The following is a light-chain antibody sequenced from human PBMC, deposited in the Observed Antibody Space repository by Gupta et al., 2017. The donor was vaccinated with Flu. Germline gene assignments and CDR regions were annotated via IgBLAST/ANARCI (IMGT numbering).Light chain of an antibody. J-gene: IGKJ2*01. CDR3: QQYGSSPT. Sequence: EIVLTQSPGTLSLSPGARATLSCRASQSVGSTYLAWYQQKPDQAPRLLIYGASSRATAFPDRFRGSGSGTDFTLTINRLEPEDFAVYYCQQYGSSPTFGQGTKLEIK. CDR1: QSVGSTY. V-gene: IGKV3-20*01. CDR2: GAS.